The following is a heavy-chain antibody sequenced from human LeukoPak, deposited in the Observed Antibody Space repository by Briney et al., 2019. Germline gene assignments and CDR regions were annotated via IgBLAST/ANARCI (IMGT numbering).Heavy chain of an antibody. Sequence: PGGSLRLSCEASGFTFSSYAMSWVRQAPGKGLAWVSVISSSADSTYYADSVKGRFTISRDNSKNTLYLQMNNLRAEDTAVYYCAKPLEKYTYGGNFDYWGKGLLVTVSS. D-gene: IGHD4-23*01. V-gene: IGHV3-23*01. CDR1: GFTFSSYA. CDR2: ISSSADST. J-gene: IGHJ4*02. CDR3: AKPLEKYTYGGNFDY.